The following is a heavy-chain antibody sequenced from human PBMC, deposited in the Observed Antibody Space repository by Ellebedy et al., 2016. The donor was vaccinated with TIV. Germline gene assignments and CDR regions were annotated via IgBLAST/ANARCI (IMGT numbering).Heavy chain of an antibody. CDR1: GFTVSSNY. CDR2: IYSGGST. V-gene: IGHV3-53*05. CDR3: AKECCSTAIDY. D-gene: IGHD2-2*01. J-gene: IGHJ4*02. Sequence: GESLKISCAASGFTVSSNYMSWVRQAPGKGLEWVSVIYSGGSTYYADSVKGRFTISRDNSKNSLYLQMNSLRTEDTALYYCAKECCSTAIDYWGQGTLVTVSS.